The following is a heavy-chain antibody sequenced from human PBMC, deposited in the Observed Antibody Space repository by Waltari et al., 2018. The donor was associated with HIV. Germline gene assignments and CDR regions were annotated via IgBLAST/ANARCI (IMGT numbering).Heavy chain of an antibody. J-gene: IGHJ3*02. V-gene: IGHV3-21*01. CDR3: ARDEAEMATLTAFDI. CDR2: IISGSVYI. CDR1: RFTFSSYS. Sequence: EVQLVESGGGLVKPGGSLRLSCAASRFTFSSYSMNWVRQAPWKGLEWVSSIISGSVYIYYADSVKGRFTISRDNAKNALYLQMNSLRAEDTAVYYCARDEAEMATLTAFDIWGQGTMVTVSS. D-gene: IGHD5-12*01.